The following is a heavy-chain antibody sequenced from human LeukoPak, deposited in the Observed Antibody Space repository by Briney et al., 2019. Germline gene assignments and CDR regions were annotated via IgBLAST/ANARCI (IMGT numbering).Heavy chain of an antibody. CDR1: GGSISSSSYY. V-gene: IGHV4-39*07. D-gene: IGHD4-17*01. CDR2: IYYSGST. J-gene: IGHJ4*02. Sequence: PSETLSLTCTVSGGSISSSSYYWGWIRQPPGKGLEWIGSIYYSGSTYYNPSLKSRVTISVDTSKNQFSLKLSSVTAADTAVYYCARDRADPDYGDYVFAYWGQGTLVTVSS. CDR3: ARDRADPDYGDYVFAY.